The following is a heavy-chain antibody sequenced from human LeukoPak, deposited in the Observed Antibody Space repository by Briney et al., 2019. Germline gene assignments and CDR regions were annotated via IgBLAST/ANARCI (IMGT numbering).Heavy chain of an antibody. V-gene: IGHV1-2*02. J-gene: IGHJ4*02. CDR3: ARFRGWNSRVFDY. CDR2: INPNSGGT. Sequence: GASVKVSCKASGYTFTGYYMHWVRQAAGQGLEWMGWINPNSGGTNYAQKFQGRVTMTRDTSISTAYMELSRLRSDDTAVYYCARFRGWNSRVFDYWGQGTLVTVSS. CDR1: GYTFTGYY. D-gene: IGHD1-7*01.